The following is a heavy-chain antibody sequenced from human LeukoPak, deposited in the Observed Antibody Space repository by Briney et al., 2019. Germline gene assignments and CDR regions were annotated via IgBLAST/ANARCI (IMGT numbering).Heavy chain of an antibody. CDR3: AGEPATTFAFPF. V-gene: IGHV3-74*03. D-gene: IGHD4-17*01. Sequence: GGSLRLSCTASAFTLSSYWMHWVRQAPGKGLVWVSRVNSDASSTTYADSVKGRFTISRDNAKNTLYLQMNSLRAEDTAVYYCAGEPATTFAFPFWGQGTMVTVSS. CDR1: AFTLSSYW. CDR2: VNSDASST. J-gene: IGHJ3*01.